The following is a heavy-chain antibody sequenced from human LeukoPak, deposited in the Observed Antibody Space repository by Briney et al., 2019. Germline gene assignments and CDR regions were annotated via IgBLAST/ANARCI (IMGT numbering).Heavy chain of an antibody. J-gene: IGHJ4*02. V-gene: IGHV3-30-3*01. Sequence: GGSLRLSCAASGFTFSSYAIHWVRQAPGKGLEWVAVISYDGSNKYYADSVKGRFTISRDNSKNSLYLQMNSLRAEDMAVYFCARGEGTTDFNFDYWGQGTLVTVSS. CDR2: ISYDGSNK. CDR3: ARGEGTTDFNFDY. CDR1: GFTFSSYA. D-gene: IGHD1-7*01.